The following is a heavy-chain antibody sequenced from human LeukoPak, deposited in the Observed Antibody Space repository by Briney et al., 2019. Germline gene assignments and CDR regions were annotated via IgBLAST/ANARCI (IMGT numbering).Heavy chain of an antibody. Sequence: ASVKVSCKASGYTFTSYDINWVRQATGQGLEWMGWMNPNSGNTDFAQKFQGRVTMTSDTSMTTAYMELSRLTSDDAAVYYCARPPTCLGLLSPFDYWGQGTLVTVSS. CDR1: GYTFTSYD. D-gene: IGHD3-16*02. V-gene: IGHV1-8*01. CDR3: ARPPTCLGLLSPFDY. J-gene: IGHJ4*02. CDR2: MNPNSGNT.